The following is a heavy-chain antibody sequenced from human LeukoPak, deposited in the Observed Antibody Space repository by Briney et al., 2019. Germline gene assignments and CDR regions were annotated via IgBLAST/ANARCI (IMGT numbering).Heavy chain of an antibody. J-gene: IGHJ6*04. D-gene: IGHD5-18*01. Sequence: SVKVSCKASGGTFSSYAISWVRHAPGQGLEWMGGIIPIFGTANYAQKFQGRVTITADESTSTAYMELSSLRSEDTAVYYCARGRSVDTAMDIEFKYYYYGMDVWGKGTTVTVSS. CDR1: GGTFSSYA. CDR2: IIPIFGTA. V-gene: IGHV1-69*01. CDR3: ARGRSVDTAMDIEFKYYYYGMDV.